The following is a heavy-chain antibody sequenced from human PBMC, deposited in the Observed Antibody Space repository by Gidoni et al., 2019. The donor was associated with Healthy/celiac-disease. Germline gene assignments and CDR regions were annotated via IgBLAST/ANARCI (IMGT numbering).Heavy chain of an antibody. J-gene: IGHJ4*02. CDR1: GFTFSSYA. Sequence: QVQLVESGGGVVQPGRSLRLPCAASGFTFSSYAMHWVRQSPGKGLEWVEVISYDGSNKYYADSVKGRFTISRDNSKNTLYLQMNSLRAEDTAVYYCARDREEQGFDYWGQGTLVTVSS. CDR2: ISYDGSNK. D-gene: IGHD3-10*01. V-gene: IGHV3-30-3*01. CDR3: ARDREEQGFDY.